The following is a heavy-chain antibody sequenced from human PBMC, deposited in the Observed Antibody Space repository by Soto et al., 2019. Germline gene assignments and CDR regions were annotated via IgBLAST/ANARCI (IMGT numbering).Heavy chain of an antibody. V-gene: IGHV4-59*01. Sequence: QVQLQESGPGLVKPSETLSLTCVVSGGSLSSYYWSWIRQPPGKGLEWIGYIYYSGSTKYNPSLKSRVTILVDTSKSQFSLKLSSVTAAYTGVYYCARTWGSTSDYWGRGTLVTVSS. D-gene: IGHD3-16*01. CDR3: ARTWGSTSDY. CDR2: IYYSGST. CDR1: GGSLSSYY. J-gene: IGHJ4*02.